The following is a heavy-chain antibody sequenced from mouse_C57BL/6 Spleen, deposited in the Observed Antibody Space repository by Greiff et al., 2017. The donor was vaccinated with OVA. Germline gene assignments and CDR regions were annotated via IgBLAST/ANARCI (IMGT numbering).Heavy chain of an antibody. V-gene: IGHV1-50*01. CDR1: GYTFTSYW. J-gene: IGHJ2*01. CDR3: ARSEKGFDY. Sequence: QVQLQQPGAELVKPGASVKLSCKASGYTFTSYWMQWVKQRPGQGLEWIGEIDPSDSYTNYNQKFKGKATLTVDTSSSTAYMQLSSLTSEDSAVYYCARSEKGFDYWGQGTTLTVSS. CDR2: IDPSDSYT.